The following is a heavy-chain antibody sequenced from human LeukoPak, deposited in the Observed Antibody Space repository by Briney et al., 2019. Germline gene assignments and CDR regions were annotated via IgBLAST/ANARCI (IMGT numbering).Heavy chain of an antibody. CDR2: IYPGDSDT. V-gene: IGHV5-51*01. Sequence: GESLKISCKGSGYSFTSYWIGWVRQMPGKGLEWMGIIYPGDSDTRYSPSSQGQVTISADKSISTAYLQWSSLRASDTAMYYCARATNYYYYGMDVWGQGTTVTVSS. D-gene: IGHD1-26*01. J-gene: IGHJ6*02. CDR3: ARATNYYYYGMDV. CDR1: GYSFTSYW.